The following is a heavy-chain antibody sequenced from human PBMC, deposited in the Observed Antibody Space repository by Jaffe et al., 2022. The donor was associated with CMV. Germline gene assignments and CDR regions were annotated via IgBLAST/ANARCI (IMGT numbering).Heavy chain of an antibody. J-gene: IGHJ4*02. CDR3: AKDIYSYAPRGCDY. D-gene: IGHD5-18*01. CDR1: GFTFSNYA. Sequence: EVQLVESGGGLVQPGGSLRLSCAASGFTFSNYAMNWVRQAPGEGLEWVSTISGSGGATYYADSVKGRFTLSRDNSKNTLYLQMNSLRADDTAVYYCAKDIYSYAPRGCDYWGQGTLVTVSS. CDR2: ISGSGGAT. V-gene: IGHV3-23*04.